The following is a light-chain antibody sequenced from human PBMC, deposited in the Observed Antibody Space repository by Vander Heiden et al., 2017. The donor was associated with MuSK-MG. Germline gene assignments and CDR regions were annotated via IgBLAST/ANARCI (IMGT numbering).Light chain of an antibody. J-gene: IGKJ2*01. Sequence: SQLTQSPSVLSASVGDRVTITCLASQGISSYLAWYQQTPGKAPKLPIYAASTLQSGVPSRFSGTGSGTEFTLTLSSRQPEDFATYYCQQLKSFPPYTFGQGTKLEIK. CDR3: QQLKSFPPYT. CDR2: AAS. V-gene: IGKV1-9*01. CDR1: QGISSY.